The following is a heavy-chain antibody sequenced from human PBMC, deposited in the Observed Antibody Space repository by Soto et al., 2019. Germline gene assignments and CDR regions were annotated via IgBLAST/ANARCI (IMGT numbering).Heavy chain of an antibody. D-gene: IGHD6-13*01. CDR2: ISYDGSYK. Sequence: GGSLRLSCAASGFTFSSNGMHWVRQAPGKGLEWVGVISYDGSYKHYGDSVKGRFTISRDNSRNTLYLQMDSLRSEDTAVYYCARGIAAAGMAFGADLDYWGQGTLVTVSS. CDR1: GFTFSSNG. CDR3: ARGIAAAGMAFGADLDY. V-gene: IGHV3-30*03. J-gene: IGHJ4*02.